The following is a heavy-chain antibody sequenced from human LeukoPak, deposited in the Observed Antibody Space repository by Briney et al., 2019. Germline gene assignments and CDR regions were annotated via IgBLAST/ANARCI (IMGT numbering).Heavy chain of an antibody. CDR1: GYTFGTHW. D-gene: IGHD1-26*01. Sequence: ASVKVSCKASGYTFGTHWMHWVRQAPGQGLEWMGIINPSGDFRSYAQKFQGRVTVTRDMSTRTVYMELSDLEPEDTAVYYCARDYSGEWEQLTGWWFDPWGQGTLVIVSS. J-gene: IGHJ5*02. CDR2: INPSGDFR. V-gene: IGHV1-46*01. CDR3: ARDYSGEWEQLTGWWFDP.